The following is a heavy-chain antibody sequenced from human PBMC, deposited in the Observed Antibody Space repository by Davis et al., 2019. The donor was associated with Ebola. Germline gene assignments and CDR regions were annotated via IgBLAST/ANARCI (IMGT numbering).Heavy chain of an antibody. CDR2: IWYDGSNK. J-gene: IGHJ4*02. CDR1: GFTFSSYG. CDR3: ARSESTVTTLWMGY. Sequence: GGSLRLSCAASGFTFSSYGMHWVRQAPGKGLEWVAVIWYDGSNKYYADSVKGRFTISRDNSKNTLYLQMNSLRAEDTAVYYCARSESTVTTLWMGYWGQGTLVTVSS. D-gene: IGHD4-17*01. V-gene: IGHV3-33*08.